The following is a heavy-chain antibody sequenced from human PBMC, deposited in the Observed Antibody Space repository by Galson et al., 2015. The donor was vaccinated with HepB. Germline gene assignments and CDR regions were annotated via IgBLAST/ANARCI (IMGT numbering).Heavy chain of an antibody. D-gene: IGHD3-10*01. Sequence: SLRLSCAASGFTFSSYAMHWVRQAPGKGLEWVAVISYDGSNKYYADSVKGRFTISRDNSKNTLYLQMNSLRAEDTAVYYCARGLLWFVFDYWGQGTLVTVSS. CDR3: ARGLLWFVFDY. J-gene: IGHJ4*02. CDR1: GFTFSSYA. CDR2: ISYDGSNK. V-gene: IGHV3-30-3*01.